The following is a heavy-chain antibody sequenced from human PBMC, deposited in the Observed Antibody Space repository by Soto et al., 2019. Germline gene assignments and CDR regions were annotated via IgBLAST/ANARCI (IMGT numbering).Heavy chain of an antibody. CDR3: SKGSYGSETYYSRAKGNWFDP. D-gene: IGHD3-10*01. CDR2: ISANGDST. J-gene: IGHJ5*02. V-gene: IGHV3-23*01. CDR1: GFTLSSYV. Sequence: EVQLLESGGDLVQPGGSLRLSCAASGFTLSSYVMSWVRQAPGKGLDWVSSISANGDSTYYADSVKGRFTISRDNSANTLYLQMSSLRADDTAVYYCSKGSYGSETYYSRAKGNWFDPWGQGTLFTVSS.